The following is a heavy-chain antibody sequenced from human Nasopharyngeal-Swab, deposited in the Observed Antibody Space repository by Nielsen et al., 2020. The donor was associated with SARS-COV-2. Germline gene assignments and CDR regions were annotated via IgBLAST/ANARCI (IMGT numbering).Heavy chain of an antibody. D-gene: IGHD3-10*01. Sequence: GGSLRLSCAASGFTFSSYGMHWVRQAPGKGLVWVSRINGDGTWISYADSVKGRFTISRDNSKNTVYLQMNSLGGDDTAVYYCARSAVGIRGVLDKWGPGTKVTVSP. CDR3: ARSAVGIRGVLDK. CDR1: GFTFSSYG. V-gene: IGHV3-74*01. J-gene: IGHJ3*02. CDR2: INGDGTWI.